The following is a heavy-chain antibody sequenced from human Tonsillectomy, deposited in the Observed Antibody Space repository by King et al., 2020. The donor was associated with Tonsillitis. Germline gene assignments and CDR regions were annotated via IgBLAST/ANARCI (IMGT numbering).Heavy chain of an antibody. CDR3: ASGFSYYFDSSGYWHAFDI. CDR2: IYYSGST. Sequence: QLQESGPGLVKPSQTLSLTCTVSGGYISSGGYYWSWIRQHPGKGLEWIGYIYYSGSTYYNPSLKSRVTISVDTSKNQFSLKLSSVTAADTAVYYCASGFSYYFDSSGYWHAFDIWGQGTMVTVSS. V-gene: IGHV4-31*03. CDR1: GGYISSGGYY. J-gene: IGHJ3*02. D-gene: IGHD3-22*01.